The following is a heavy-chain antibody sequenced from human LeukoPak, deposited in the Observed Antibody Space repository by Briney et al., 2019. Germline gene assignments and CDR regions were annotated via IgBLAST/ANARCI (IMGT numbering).Heavy chain of an antibody. Sequence: KTSETLSLTCTVSGGSISNSNYYWSWLRQPPGKGLEWIGSIYYTGSIFYNPSLKSRVTISVDTSKNQFSLRLSSVPAADTAVYYCARRRVGAAVDYWGQGTLVTVSS. CDR2: IYYTGSI. V-gene: IGHV4-39*01. D-gene: IGHD1-26*01. CDR3: ARRRVGAAVDY. J-gene: IGHJ4*02. CDR1: GGSISNSNYY.